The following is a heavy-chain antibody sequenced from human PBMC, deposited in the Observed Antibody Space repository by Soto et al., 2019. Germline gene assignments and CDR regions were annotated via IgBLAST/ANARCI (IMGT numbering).Heavy chain of an antibody. CDR1: GFTFSSYA. D-gene: IGHD5-18*01. CDR3: AKGISPGYSYGYFDY. J-gene: IGHJ4*02. CDR2: ISGSGGST. Sequence: GGSLRLSCAASGFTFSSYAMSWVRQAPGKGLEWVSAISGSGGSTYYADSVKGRFTISRDNSKNTLYLQMNSLRAEDTAVYYCAKGISPGYSYGYFDYWGQGTLVTVSS. V-gene: IGHV3-23*01.